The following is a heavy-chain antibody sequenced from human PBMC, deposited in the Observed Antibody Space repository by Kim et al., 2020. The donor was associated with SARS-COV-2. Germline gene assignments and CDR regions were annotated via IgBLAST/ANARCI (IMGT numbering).Heavy chain of an antibody. Sequence: GGSMRLSCAASGFTFSTYAMNWVRQAPGRGLEWVSVIGGGGATTNYADSVKGRFTISRDNSKNTLYLQMNSLRADDTAVYYCAKSAVSSSWPQFDYWGQG. J-gene: IGHJ4*02. CDR1: GFTFSTYA. V-gene: IGHV3-23*01. CDR3: AKSAVSSSWPQFDY. CDR2: IGGGGATT. D-gene: IGHD6-13*01.